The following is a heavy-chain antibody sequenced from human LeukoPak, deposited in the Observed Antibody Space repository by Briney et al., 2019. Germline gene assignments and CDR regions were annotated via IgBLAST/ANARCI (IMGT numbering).Heavy chain of an antibody. J-gene: IGHJ5*02. CDR3: ARGGRGTSGSYRA. V-gene: IGHV1-8*02. CDR1: GCTFTSYA. Sequence: GASVKVSCKASGCTFTSYAMNWVRQAPGQGLEWMGWMNPNSGNTGYAQKFQGRVTMTRNTSISTAYMELSSLRSEDTAVYYCARGGRGTSGSYRAWGQGTLVTVSS. CDR2: MNPNSGNT. D-gene: IGHD3-10*01.